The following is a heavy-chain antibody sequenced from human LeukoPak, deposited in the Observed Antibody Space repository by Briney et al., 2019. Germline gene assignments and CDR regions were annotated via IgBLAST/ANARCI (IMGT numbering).Heavy chain of an antibody. CDR3: ARTGAYYRYYYMDV. CDR2: IIPIFGTA. D-gene: IGHD3-16*02. V-gene: IGHV1-69*05. J-gene: IGHJ6*03. CDR1: GGTFSSYA. Sequence: PVKVSCKASGGTFSSYAISWVRQAPGQGLEWMGGIIPIFGTANYAQKFQGRVTITTDESTSTAYMELSSLRSEDTAVYYCARTGAYYRYYYMDVWGKGTTVTVSS.